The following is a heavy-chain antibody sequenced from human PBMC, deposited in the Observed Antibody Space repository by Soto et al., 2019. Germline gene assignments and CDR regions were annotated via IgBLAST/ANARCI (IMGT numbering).Heavy chain of an antibody. V-gene: IGHV1-18*01. J-gene: IGHJ4*02. CDR1: GYTFTSDG. Sequence: GASVKVSCKASGYTFTSDGIILVRHAPGQGLEWRGWISAYNGNTNYAQNLQGRVTMTTDTSTSTAYMELRSPSSDDPAVYLCARANNVVYMLNFDYWGKGTLVTVSP. CDR3: ARANNVVYMLNFDY. CDR2: ISAYNGNT. D-gene: IGHD2-21*01.